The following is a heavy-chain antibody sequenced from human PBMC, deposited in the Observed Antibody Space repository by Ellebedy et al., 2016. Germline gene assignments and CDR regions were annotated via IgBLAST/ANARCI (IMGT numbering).Heavy chain of an antibody. CDR2: IYYSGST. D-gene: IGHD2-2*01. Sequence: SETLSLTXTVSGGSISSSSYYWGWIRQPPGKGLEWIGYIYYSGSTNYNPSLKSRVTISVDTSKNQFSLKLSSVTAADTAVYYCARDRGYCSSTSCYQAWFDPWGQGTLVTVSS. CDR1: GGSISSSSYY. V-gene: IGHV4-61*01. J-gene: IGHJ5*02. CDR3: ARDRGYCSSTSCYQAWFDP.